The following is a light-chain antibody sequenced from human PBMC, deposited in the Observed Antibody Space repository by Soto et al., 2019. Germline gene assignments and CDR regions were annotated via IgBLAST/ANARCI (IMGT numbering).Light chain of an antibody. CDR1: QGISSY. V-gene: IGKV1-27*01. Sequence: DIQMTQSQSSLSASVRDRVTITCSASQGISSYLAWYQQKPGKVPKLLIYAASTLQSGVPSRFSGSGSGTDFTLTISSLQPEDVATYYCQKYDSAPWTFGQGTKVEIK. J-gene: IGKJ1*01. CDR3: QKYDSAPWT. CDR2: AAS.